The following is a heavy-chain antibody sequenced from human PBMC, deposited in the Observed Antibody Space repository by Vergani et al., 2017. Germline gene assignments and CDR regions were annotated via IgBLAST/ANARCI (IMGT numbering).Heavy chain of an antibody. J-gene: IGHJ6*03. Sequence: EVQLVQSGAEVKKPGESLKISCKGSGYSFTSYWIGWVRQMPGKGLEWMGIIHPADSEIRYSASFQGQVTISADKSISTAYLQWSSLKASDTAMYYCARRVTKNYGAYYYYYYMDVWGKGP. V-gene: IGHV5-51*03. CDR3: ARRVTKNYGAYYYYYYMDV. CDR2: IHPADSEI. D-gene: IGHD3-16*01. CDR1: GYSFTSYW.